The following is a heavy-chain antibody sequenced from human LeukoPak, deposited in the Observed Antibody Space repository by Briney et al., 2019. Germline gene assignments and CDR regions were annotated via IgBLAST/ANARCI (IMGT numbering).Heavy chain of an antibody. V-gene: IGHV4-59*12. J-gene: IGHJ5*02. D-gene: IGHD6-13*01. CDR1: GGSISTYY. CDR2: IYYSGST. CDR3: ARDKVAAGSDWFDP. Sequence: SETLSLTCTVSGGSISTYYWSWIRQPPGKGLEYIGYIYYSGSTNYNPSLKSRVTISVDTSKNQFSLKLSSVTAADTAVYYCARDKVAAGSDWFDPWGQGTLSPSPQ.